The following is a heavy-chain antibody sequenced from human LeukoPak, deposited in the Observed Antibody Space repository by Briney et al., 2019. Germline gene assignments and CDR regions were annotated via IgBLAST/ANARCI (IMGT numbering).Heavy chain of an antibody. V-gene: IGHV4-59*08. J-gene: IGHJ3*02. CDR3: ARGGNWYDAFDI. CDR1: ADSISSYY. D-gene: IGHD6-13*01. CDR2: IYYSGST. Sequence: SDTLSLTCTLSADSISSYYESWIRQPPGKGLKWIGYIYYSGSTNYNPSLKSRVTISVDTSKNQFSLKLSSVTAADTAVYYCARGGNWYDAFDIWGQGTMVTVSS.